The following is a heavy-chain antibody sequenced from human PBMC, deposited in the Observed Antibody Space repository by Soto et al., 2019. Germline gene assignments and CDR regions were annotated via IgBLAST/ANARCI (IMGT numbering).Heavy chain of an antibody. V-gene: IGHV3-23*01. CDR3: ARDSTIVVVVAATRDYYYYGMDV. CDR1: GFTFRSYA. Sequence: EVQLLESGGGLVQPGGSLRLSCAASGFTFRSYAMSWVRQAPGKGLEWVSVITGDGSTTDYADAVKGRFTISRDNSRNTLYLQMNSLRGEDTAVYYCARDSTIVVVVAATRDYYYYGMDVWGQGTTVTVSS. CDR2: ITGDGSTT. J-gene: IGHJ6*02. D-gene: IGHD2-15*01.